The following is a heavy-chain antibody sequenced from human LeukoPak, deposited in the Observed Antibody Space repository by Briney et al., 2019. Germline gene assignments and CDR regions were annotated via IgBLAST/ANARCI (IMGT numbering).Heavy chain of an antibody. CDR1: GFTFSSYA. J-gene: IGHJ4*02. V-gene: IGHV3-23*01. D-gene: IGHD5-24*01. Sequence: GGSLRLSCAASGFTFSSYAMSWVRQAPGKGLEWVSGIRSSGDTTYYADSVKGRFTVSRDNSESTLYLQMNSLRAEDTAVYYCAKNRDGYNSGTFDYWGQGTLVTVSS. CDR2: IRSSGDTT. CDR3: AKNRDGYNSGTFDY.